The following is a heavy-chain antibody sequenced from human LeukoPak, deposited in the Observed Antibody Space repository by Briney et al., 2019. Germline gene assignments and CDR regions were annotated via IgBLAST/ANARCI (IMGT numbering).Heavy chain of an antibody. V-gene: IGHV4-59*12. D-gene: IGHD6-19*01. CDR2: IFYSGST. Sequence: SETLSLTCTVSGVSISSYYWSWIRQPPGKGLEWIGYIFYSGSTNYNPSLKSRVTISVDTSKNQFSLKLSSVTAADTAVYYCASHVVAVAGPYDYWGQGTLVTVSS. CDR3: ASHVVAVAGPYDY. J-gene: IGHJ4*02. CDR1: GVSISSYY.